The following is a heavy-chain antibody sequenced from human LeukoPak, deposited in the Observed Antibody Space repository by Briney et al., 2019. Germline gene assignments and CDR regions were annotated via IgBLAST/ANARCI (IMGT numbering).Heavy chain of an antibody. CDR3: ARGGYCSGGSCYRPLYFDY. Sequence: GGSLRLSCAASGFTFSSYAMHWVRQAPGKGLEWVAVISYDGSNKYYADSVKGRFTISRDNSKNTLYLQMNSLRAEDTAVYYCARGGYCSGGSCYRPLYFDYWGQGTLVTVSS. D-gene: IGHD2-15*01. CDR2: ISYDGSNK. J-gene: IGHJ4*02. CDR1: GFTFSSYA. V-gene: IGHV3-30-3*01.